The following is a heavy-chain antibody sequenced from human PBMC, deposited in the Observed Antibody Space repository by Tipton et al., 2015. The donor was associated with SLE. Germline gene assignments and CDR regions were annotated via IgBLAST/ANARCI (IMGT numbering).Heavy chain of an antibody. D-gene: IGHD1-1*01. CDR3: ARIATTTHHYDAFDI. V-gene: IGHV3-33*01. CDR1: GFTFSYYG. J-gene: IGHJ3*02. Sequence: SLRLSCAASGFTFSYYGMQWVRQAPGKGLEWVAVIWYDGSSKYYADSVKGRFSISRDDSKDTMYLQMSSLRADDTAMYYCARIATTTHHYDAFDIWGQGTTVTVSS. CDR2: IWYDGSSK.